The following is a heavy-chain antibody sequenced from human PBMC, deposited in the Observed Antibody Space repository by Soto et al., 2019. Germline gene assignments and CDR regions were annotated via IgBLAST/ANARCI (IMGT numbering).Heavy chain of an antibody. CDR2: INHSGST. CDR1: GGSFSGYY. CDR3: ARVLGVDTAMVALTEYYYYYGMDV. V-gene: IGHV4-34*01. J-gene: IGHJ6*02. Sequence: SETLSLTCAVYGGSFSGYYWSWIRQPPGKGLEWIGEINHSGSTNYNPSLKSRVTISVDTSKNRFSLKLSSVTAADTAVYYCARVLGVDTAMVALTEYYYYYGMDVWGQGTTVT. D-gene: IGHD5-18*01.